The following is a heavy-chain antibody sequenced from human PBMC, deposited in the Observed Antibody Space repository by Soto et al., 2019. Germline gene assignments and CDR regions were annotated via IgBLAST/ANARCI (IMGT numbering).Heavy chain of an antibody. Sequence: PSETLSLTCTVSGGSISSGGYYWSWIRQHPGKGLEWIGYIYYSGSTYYNPSLKSRVTISVDTSKNQFSLKLSSVTAADTAVYYCARDSRRHCSGGSCYSASGSYFDYWGQGTLVTVSS. D-gene: IGHD2-15*01. CDR1: GGSISSGGYY. V-gene: IGHV4-31*03. CDR2: IYYSGST. CDR3: ARDSRRHCSGGSCYSASGSYFDY. J-gene: IGHJ4*02.